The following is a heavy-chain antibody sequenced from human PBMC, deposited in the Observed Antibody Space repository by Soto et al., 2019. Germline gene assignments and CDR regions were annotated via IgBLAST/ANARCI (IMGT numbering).Heavy chain of an antibody. CDR3: AKDGSHNFDY. D-gene: IGHD1-26*01. CDR2: MSYDGSNE. Sequence: QVQLVESGGGVVQPGRSLRLSCAASGFTFSHYAMHWVRQPPGKGLEWVALMSYDGSNEYYADSVKGRFTISRDNSKNTLYLQMNSLGAEDTAVYYCAKDGSHNFDYWGQGTLVTVSA. J-gene: IGHJ4*02. CDR1: GFTFSHYA. V-gene: IGHV3-30*18.